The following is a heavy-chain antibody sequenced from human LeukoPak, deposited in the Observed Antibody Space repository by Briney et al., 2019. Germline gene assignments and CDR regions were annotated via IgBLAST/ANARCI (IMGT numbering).Heavy chain of an antibody. Sequence: SETLSLTCTVSGGSISSYYWSWIRQPPGKGLEWIGYIYYSGSTNYNPSLKSRVTISVDTSKNQFSLRLSSVTAADTAVYYCARLGIAAATYYYFDSWGQGTLVTVSS. CDR2: IYYSGST. CDR1: GGSISSYY. V-gene: IGHV4-59*08. J-gene: IGHJ4*02. CDR3: ARLGIAAATYYYFDS. D-gene: IGHD6-13*01.